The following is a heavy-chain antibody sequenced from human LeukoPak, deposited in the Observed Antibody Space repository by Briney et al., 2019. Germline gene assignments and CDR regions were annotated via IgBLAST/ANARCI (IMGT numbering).Heavy chain of an antibody. V-gene: IGHV4-59*01. CDR3: EREPDAFDI. CDR1: GDSISSYY. CDR2: ISNSGST. J-gene: IGHJ3*02. Sequence: SETLSLTCTVSGDSISSYYWSWIRQPPGKGLEWIGYISNSGSTNYNPSLKSRVTISVDTSKNQFSLNVRSVTAADTAVYYCEREPDAFDIWGQGTMVTVSS.